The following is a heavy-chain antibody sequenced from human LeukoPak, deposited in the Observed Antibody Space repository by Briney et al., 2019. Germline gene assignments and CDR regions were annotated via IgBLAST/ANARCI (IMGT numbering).Heavy chain of an antibody. CDR1: GYSISSGYY. CDR2: IYHSGST. CDR3: AREVAAAGREVDY. J-gene: IGHJ4*02. Sequence: SETLSLTCAVSGYSISSGYYWGWIRQPPGKGLEGIGSIYHSGSTYYNPSLKSRVTISVDTSKNQFSLKLSSVTAADTAVYYCAREVAAAGREVDYWGQGTLVTVSS. D-gene: IGHD6-13*01. V-gene: IGHV4-38-2*02.